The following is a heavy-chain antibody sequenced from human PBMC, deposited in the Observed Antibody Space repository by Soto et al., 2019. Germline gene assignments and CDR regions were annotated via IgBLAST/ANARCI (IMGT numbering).Heavy chain of an antibody. D-gene: IGHD3-9*01. Sequence: SGPTLMNPTQPLTLTCTFSGFSLSTSGVGVGWIRQPPGKALEWLALIYWDDDKRYSPSLKSRLTITKDTSKNQVVLTMTNMDPVDTATYYCARTYYDILTGYYTFDYWGQGTLVTV. J-gene: IGHJ4*02. CDR2: IYWDDDK. CDR1: GFSLSTSGVG. V-gene: IGHV2-5*02. CDR3: ARTYYDILTGYYTFDY.